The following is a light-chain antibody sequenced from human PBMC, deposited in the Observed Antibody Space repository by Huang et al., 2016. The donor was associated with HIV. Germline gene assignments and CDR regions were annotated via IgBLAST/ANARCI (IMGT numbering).Light chain of an antibody. CDR1: QSVRSSS. CDR3: QQYGSSPLT. Sequence: SPGTLSLSPGERATLSCRASQSVRSSSLAWYQQKPGQSPRLLIFGASNRATAIPDRFSGSGSATDFTLTISRLEPEDFAVYYCQQYGSSPLTFGGGTKVEIK. J-gene: IGKJ4*01. V-gene: IGKV3-20*01. CDR2: GAS.